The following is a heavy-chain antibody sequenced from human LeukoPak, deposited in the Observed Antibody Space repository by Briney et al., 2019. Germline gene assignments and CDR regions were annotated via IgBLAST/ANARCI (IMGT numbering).Heavy chain of an antibody. V-gene: IGHV4-30-4*01. CDR3: ATGDCGGDWCDFQH. D-gene: IGHD2-21*02. Sequence: PSQTLSLTCTVSGGSISSGDYYWSWIRQPPGKGLEWIGYIYYSGSTYYNPSLKSRVTISVDTSKNQFSLKLSSVTAADTAVYYCATGDCGGDWCDFQHWGQGTLVTVSS. CDR1: GGSISSGDYY. CDR2: IYYSGST. J-gene: IGHJ1*01.